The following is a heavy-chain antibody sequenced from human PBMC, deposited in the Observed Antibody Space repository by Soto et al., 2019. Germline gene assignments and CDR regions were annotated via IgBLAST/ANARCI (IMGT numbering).Heavy chain of an antibody. Sequence: SGGSLRLACAGSGFTFSRYVMSWVRQGPGKGLEWASAISGSGGSTYFADSVKGRFTISRDNSKNTLYLQMNRLRAEDTAVYYCAKVSGDQLLSTFDYWGQGTLVTVSS. CDR1: GFTFSRYV. CDR3: AKVSGDQLLSTFDY. CDR2: ISGSGGST. V-gene: IGHV3-23*01. J-gene: IGHJ4*02. D-gene: IGHD2-2*01.